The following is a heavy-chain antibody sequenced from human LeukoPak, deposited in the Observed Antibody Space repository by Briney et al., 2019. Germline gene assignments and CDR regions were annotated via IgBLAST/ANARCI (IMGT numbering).Heavy chain of an antibody. V-gene: IGHV3-7*04. J-gene: IGHJ4*02. Sequence: GGSLRLSCAVSGFTFSSYWMSWVRQAPGKGLEWVANIEPDGSEKYYVDSVKGRFTISRDNAKNSLYLQMNGLRAEDTAVYFCARGGFRTFAYGGQGTLVTVSS. CDR2: IEPDGSEK. CDR1: GFTFSSYW. CDR3: ARGGFRTFAY. D-gene: IGHD3-10*01.